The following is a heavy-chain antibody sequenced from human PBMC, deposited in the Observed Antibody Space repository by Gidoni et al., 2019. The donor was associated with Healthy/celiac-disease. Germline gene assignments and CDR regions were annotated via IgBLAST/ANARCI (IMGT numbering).Heavy chain of an antibody. V-gene: IGHV1-2*02. CDR3: ARDLRGVGYCSSTSCYAPFDP. Sequence: QVQLVQSGAEVKKPGASVKVSCQASGYTFTGYYMHWGRQAPGQGLEWMGWINPNSGGTNYAQKFQGRVTMTRDTSISTAYMELSRLRSDDTAVYYCARDLRGVGYCSSTSCYAPFDPWGQGTLVTVSS. D-gene: IGHD2-2*01. CDR1: GYTFTGYY. CDR2: INPNSGGT. J-gene: IGHJ5*02.